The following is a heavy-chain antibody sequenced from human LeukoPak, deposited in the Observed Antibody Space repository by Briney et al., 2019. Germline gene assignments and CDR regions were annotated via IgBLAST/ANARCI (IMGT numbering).Heavy chain of an antibody. CDR3: VRSATVTTTIDF. CDR1: GYFLSSGYY. Sequence: SETLSLTCTVSGYFLSSGYYWGWILQPPGKGLEWIVSIYHSGSTNYNPSLKSRVTISVDTSKNQFSLKLSSVTATDTAVYYCVRSATVTTTIDFWGQGTLVTVSS. J-gene: IGHJ4*02. CDR2: IYHSGST. D-gene: IGHD4-17*01. V-gene: IGHV4-38-2*02.